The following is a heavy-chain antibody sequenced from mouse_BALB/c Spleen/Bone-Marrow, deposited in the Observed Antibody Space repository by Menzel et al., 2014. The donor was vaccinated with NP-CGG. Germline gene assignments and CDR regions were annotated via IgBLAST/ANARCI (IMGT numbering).Heavy chain of an antibody. CDR1: GFTFSSFG. CDR3: ARGAARATWFAY. D-gene: IGHD3-1*01. V-gene: IGHV5-17*02. Sequence: EVMLVESGGGLVQPGGSRKLSCAASGFTFSSFGMHWVRQAPEKGLEWVAYISSGSSTIYYADTVRGRFTISRDNPKNTLFLQMTSLRSEDMAMYYCARGAARATWFAYWGQGTLVTVSA. CDR2: ISSGSSTI. J-gene: IGHJ3*01.